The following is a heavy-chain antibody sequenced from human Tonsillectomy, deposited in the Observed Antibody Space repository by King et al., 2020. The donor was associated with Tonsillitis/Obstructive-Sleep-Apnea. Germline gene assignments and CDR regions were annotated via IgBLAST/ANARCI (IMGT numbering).Heavy chain of an antibody. CDR3: ARGLVYDSSGYYYVYYYYGMDV. CDR2: IIPILGIA. D-gene: IGHD3-22*01. CDR1: GGTFSSYA. V-gene: IGHV1-69*10. Sequence: QLVQSGAEVKKPGSSVKVSCKASGGTFSSYAISWVRQAPGQGLEWMGGIIPILGIANYAQKFQGRVTITADKSTSTAYMELSSLRSEDTAVYYCARGLVYDSSGYYYVYYYYGMDVWGQGTTVTVSS. J-gene: IGHJ6*02.